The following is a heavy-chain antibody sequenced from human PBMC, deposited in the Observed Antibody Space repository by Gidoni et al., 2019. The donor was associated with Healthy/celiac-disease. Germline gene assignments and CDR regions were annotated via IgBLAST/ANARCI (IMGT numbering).Heavy chain of an antibody. CDR3: ARGPSPSTNCSGGSCYSHFDY. V-gene: IGHV1-69*06. CDR2: IIPIFGTA. Sequence: QVQLVQSGAEVKKPGSSVKVSCKASGGTFSSYAISWVRQAPGQGLEWMGGIIPIFGTANYAQKFQGRVTITADKSTSTAYMELSSLISEDTAVYYCARGPSPSTNCSGGSCYSHFDYWGQGTLVTVSS. D-gene: IGHD2-15*01. J-gene: IGHJ4*02. CDR1: GGTFSSYA.